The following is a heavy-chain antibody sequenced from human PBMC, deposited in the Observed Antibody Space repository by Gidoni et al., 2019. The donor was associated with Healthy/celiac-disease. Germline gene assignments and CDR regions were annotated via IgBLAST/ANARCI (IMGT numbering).Heavy chain of an antibody. CDR3: TTGGARMITFGGVIVVDY. Sequence: EVQLVESGGGLVKPGGSLRLSCAASGFTFSNAWMSWVRQAPGKGLGWVGRIKSKTDGGTTDYAAPVKGRFTISRDDSKNTLYLQMNSLKTEDTAVYYCTTGGARMITFGGVIVVDYWGQGTLVTVSS. CDR1: GFTFSNAW. D-gene: IGHD3-16*02. J-gene: IGHJ4*02. V-gene: IGHV3-15*01. CDR2: IKSKTDGGTT.